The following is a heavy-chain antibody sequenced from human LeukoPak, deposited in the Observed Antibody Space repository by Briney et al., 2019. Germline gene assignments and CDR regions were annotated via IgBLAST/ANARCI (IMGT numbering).Heavy chain of an antibody. Sequence: GGSLRLSCAASGFTFSSYAMSWVRQAPGKGLEWVSAISGSGGSTYYADSVKGRFTISRDNSKNTLYLQMNSLRAEDTAVYYCAKGGYSSSWYGYFDYWGQGNLVTVSS. J-gene: IGHJ4*02. CDR1: GFTFSSYA. CDR2: ISGSGGST. CDR3: AKGGYSSSWYGYFDY. V-gene: IGHV3-23*01. D-gene: IGHD6-13*01.